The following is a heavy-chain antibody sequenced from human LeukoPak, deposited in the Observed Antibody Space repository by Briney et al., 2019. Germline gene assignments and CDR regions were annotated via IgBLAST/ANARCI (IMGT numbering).Heavy chain of an antibody. J-gene: IGHJ4*02. CDR1: GFTFSGSA. D-gene: IGHD2-15*01. Sequence: GGSLKLSCAASGFTFSGSAMHWVRQASGKGLEWVGRIRSEANSYATAYAASVKGRFTISRDDSKNTAYLQMNSLKTEDTAVYYSLVVVAATPYWGQGTLVTVSS. CDR2: IRSEANSYAT. CDR3: LVVVAATPY. V-gene: IGHV3-73*01.